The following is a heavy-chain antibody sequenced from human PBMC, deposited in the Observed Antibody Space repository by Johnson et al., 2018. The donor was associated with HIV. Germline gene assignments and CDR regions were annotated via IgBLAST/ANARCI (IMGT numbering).Heavy chain of an antibody. CDR2: IKQDGSEK. Sequence: VQLVESGGGLVQPGGSLRLSCAASGFTFSSYCMSWVRQAPGKGLEWVANIKQDGSEKYYVDSVKGRFTISRDNAKNSVYLQMNSLRAEDTDVYYCARELGGSSLPFGAFDIWGQGTMVTVSS. D-gene: IGHD6-13*01. J-gene: IGHJ3*02. V-gene: IGHV3-7*03. CDR3: ARELGGSSLPFGAFDI. CDR1: GFTFSSYC.